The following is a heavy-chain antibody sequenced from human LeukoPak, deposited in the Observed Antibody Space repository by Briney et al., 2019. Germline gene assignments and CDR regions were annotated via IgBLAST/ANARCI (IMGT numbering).Heavy chain of an antibody. CDR2: IYYSGST. Sequence: ASETLSLTCTVSGGSISSYYWSWIPQPPGKGLEWIGYIYYSGSTNYNPSLKSRVTISVDTSKNQFSLKLSSVTAADTAVYYCARLYLKNWFDPWGQGTLVTVSS. V-gene: IGHV4-59*08. D-gene: IGHD2-2*01. CDR1: GGSISSYY. CDR3: ARLYLKNWFDP. J-gene: IGHJ5*02.